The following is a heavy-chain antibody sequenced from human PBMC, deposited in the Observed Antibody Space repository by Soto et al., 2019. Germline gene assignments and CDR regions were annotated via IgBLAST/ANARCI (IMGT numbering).Heavy chain of an antibody. Sequence: EVQVVESGGGLIQPGGSLRLSCEVSGFSVTANYMSWVRQAPGKGLEWVAVIYSGGSTYYLDSVKGRFSSSRDISKNTLYLQMNSLRAEDTAVYYCHGYGYWGQETLVTVSS. V-gene: IGHV3-53*01. CDR2: IYSGGST. D-gene: IGHD5-12*01. CDR3: HGYGY. CDR1: GFSVTANY. J-gene: IGHJ4*02.